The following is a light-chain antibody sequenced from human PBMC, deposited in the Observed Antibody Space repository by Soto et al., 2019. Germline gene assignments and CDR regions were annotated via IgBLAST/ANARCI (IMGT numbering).Light chain of an antibody. CDR3: GSWDSSLSAYV. J-gene: IGLJ1*01. CDR1: SANIGGNS. CDR2: DDN. V-gene: IGLV1-51*01. Sequence: QSVLTQPPSVSAAPGQKVTISCSGSSANIGGNSVSWYQQLPGTAPKLLIYDDNKRPSGIPDRFSGSKSGTSATLGITGFQTGDEADYYCGSWDSSLSAYVFXPGTKDTVL.